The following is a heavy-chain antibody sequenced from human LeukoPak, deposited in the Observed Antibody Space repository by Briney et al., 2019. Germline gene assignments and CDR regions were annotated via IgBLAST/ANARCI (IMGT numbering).Heavy chain of an antibody. CDR2: ISSSSSYI. CDR1: GFTFSSYS. Sequence: GGSLRLSCAASGFTFSSYSMNWVRQAPGKGLEWVSSISSSSSYIYYADSVKGRFTISRDNAKNSLYLQMNSLRAEDTAVYYCAKDPRDCSSTSCYARGWFDPWGQGTLVTVSS. CDR3: AKDPRDCSSTSCYARGWFDP. V-gene: IGHV3-21*04. D-gene: IGHD2-2*01. J-gene: IGHJ5*02.